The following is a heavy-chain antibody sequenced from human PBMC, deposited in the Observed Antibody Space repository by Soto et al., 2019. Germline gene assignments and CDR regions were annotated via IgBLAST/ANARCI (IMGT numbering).Heavy chain of an antibody. Sequence: SCAASGFTFSSYSMNWFRQSPGKGLEWVSSISSSSSYIYYADSVKGRFTISRDNAKNSLYLQMNSLRAEDTAVYYCARDREGVRNYYYGMDVWGQGTTVTVSS. CDR2: ISSSSSYI. D-gene: IGHD1-26*01. CDR3: ARDREGVRNYYYGMDV. CDR1: GFTFSSYS. J-gene: IGHJ6*02. V-gene: IGHV3-21*01.